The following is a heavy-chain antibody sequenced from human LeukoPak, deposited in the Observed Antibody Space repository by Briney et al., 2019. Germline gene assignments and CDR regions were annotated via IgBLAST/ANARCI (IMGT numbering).Heavy chain of an antibody. Sequence: GASVKVSCKASGYTFTGYYMHWVRQAPGQGLEWMGRINPNSGGTNYAQKFQGRVTMTRDMSISTAYMELSRLRSDDTAVYYCARVLNYYDSSGYYTQSASFDYWGQGTLVTVSS. D-gene: IGHD3-22*01. CDR1: GYTFTGYY. J-gene: IGHJ4*02. CDR2: INPNSGGT. CDR3: ARVLNYYDSSGYYTQSASFDY. V-gene: IGHV1-2*06.